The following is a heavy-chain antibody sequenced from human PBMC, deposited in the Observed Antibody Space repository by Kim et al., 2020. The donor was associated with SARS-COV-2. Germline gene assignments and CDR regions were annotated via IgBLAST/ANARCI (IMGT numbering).Heavy chain of an antibody. CDR2: IYHSGST. D-gene: IGHD5-12*01. CDR3: AREGPRGYSGYENY. CDR1: GYSISSGYY. J-gene: IGHJ4*02. Sequence: SETLSLTCTVSGYSISSGYYWGWIRQPPGKGLEWIGSIYHSGSTYYNPSLKSRVTISVDTSKNQFSLKLSSVTAADTAVYYCAREGPRGYSGYENYWGQGTLVTVSS. V-gene: IGHV4-38-2*02.